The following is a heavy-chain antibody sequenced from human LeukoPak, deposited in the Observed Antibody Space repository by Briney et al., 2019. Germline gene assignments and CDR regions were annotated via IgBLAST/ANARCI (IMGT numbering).Heavy chain of an antibody. CDR3: ARDIVTMVRGALDPWSDFQH. CDR1: GYTFTSYG. CDR2: ISAYNGNT. J-gene: IGHJ1*01. D-gene: IGHD3-10*01. V-gene: IGHV1-18*01. Sequence: ASVKVSCKASGYTFTSYGISWVRQAPGQGLEWMGWISAYNGNTNYAQKLQGRVTMTTDTSTSTAYMELRSLRSDDTAVYYCARDIVTMVRGALDPWSDFQHWGQGTLVTVSS.